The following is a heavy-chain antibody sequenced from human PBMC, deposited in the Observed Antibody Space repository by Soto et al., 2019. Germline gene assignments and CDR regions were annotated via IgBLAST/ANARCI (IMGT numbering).Heavy chain of an antibody. V-gene: IGHV1-18*04. D-gene: IGHD3-10*01. CDR2: ISAYNGNT. CDR1: GYTFTSYG. Sequence: GASVKVSCKASGYTFTSYGISWVRQAPGQGLEWMGWISAYNGNTNYAQKLQGRVTMTTDTSTSTAYMELRSLRSDDTAVYYCARALWFGELSVYYYYGMDVWGQGTTVTVS. CDR3: ARALWFGELSVYYYYGMDV. J-gene: IGHJ6*02.